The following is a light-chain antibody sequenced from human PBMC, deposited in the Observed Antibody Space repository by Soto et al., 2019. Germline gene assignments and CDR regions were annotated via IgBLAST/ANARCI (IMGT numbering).Light chain of an antibody. Sequence: QSVLTQPASVSGSPGQSITISCTGTSSDVGSYNLVSWYQQHPGKAPKLMIYEGSKRPSGVSNRFSGSKSGNTASLTISGLQAEDEADYYCCSYAGSXTFVFVFGTGTKVTVL. CDR3: CSYAGSXTFVFV. CDR1: SSDVGSYNL. CDR2: EGS. V-gene: IGLV2-23*03. J-gene: IGLJ1*01.